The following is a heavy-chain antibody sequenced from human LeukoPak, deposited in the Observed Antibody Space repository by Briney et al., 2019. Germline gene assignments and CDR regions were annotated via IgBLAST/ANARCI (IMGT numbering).Heavy chain of an antibody. CDR3: ARDRRPWIRLSVPEY. J-gene: IGHJ4*02. CDR2: ISYDGSNK. D-gene: IGHD5-18*01. V-gene: IGHV3-30*04. CDR1: GFTFSSYA. Sequence: GGSLRLSCAASGFTFSSYAMHWVRQAPGKGLEWVAVISYDGSNKYYADSVKGRFTISRDNSKNTLYLQMNSLRAEDTAVYYCARDRRPWIRLSVPEYWGQGTLVTVSS.